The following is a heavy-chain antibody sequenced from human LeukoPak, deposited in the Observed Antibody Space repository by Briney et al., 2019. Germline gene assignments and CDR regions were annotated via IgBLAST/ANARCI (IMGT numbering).Heavy chain of an antibody. J-gene: IGHJ5*02. CDR2: ISGSGGST. V-gene: IGHV3-23*01. CDR3: AKYGYSYGYGWFDP. Sequence: GGSLRLSCAASGFTFSSYAMSWVRQAPGKGLEWVSAISGSGGSTYYADSVKGRFTISRDNSKNALYLQMNSLRAEDTAVYYCAKYGYSYGYGWFDPWGQGTLVTVSS. D-gene: IGHD5-18*01. CDR1: GFTFSSYA.